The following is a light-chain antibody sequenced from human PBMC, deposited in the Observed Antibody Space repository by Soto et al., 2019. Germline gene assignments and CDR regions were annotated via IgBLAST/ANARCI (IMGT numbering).Light chain of an antibody. V-gene: IGLV2-23*01. CDR2: EGS. CDR3: CSYAGSSTPV. CDR1: SSDVGSYNL. J-gene: IGLJ7*01. Sequence: QSALTQPASVSGSPGQSITISCTGTSSDVGSYNLVSWYQQHPGKAPKLMIYEGSKRPSGVSNRFSGSKSGNTASLTISGLQEDHEADYYCCSYAGSSTPVFGGGTQLTVL.